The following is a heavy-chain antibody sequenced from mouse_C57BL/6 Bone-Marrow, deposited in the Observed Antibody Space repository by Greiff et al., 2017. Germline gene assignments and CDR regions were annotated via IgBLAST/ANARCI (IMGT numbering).Heavy chain of an antibody. D-gene: IGHD1-1*01. CDR2: IDPSDSET. CDR1: GYTFTSYW. Sequence: QVQLQQPGAELVRPGSSVKLSCKASGYTFTSYWMHWVKQRPIQGLEWIGNIDPSDSETHYNQKFKDKATLTVDKSSSTAYMQLSSLTSEDSAVYYCARKGYYGSSSCAYWGQGTLVTVSA. V-gene: IGHV1-52*01. J-gene: IGHJ3*01. CDR3: ARKGYYGSSSCAY.